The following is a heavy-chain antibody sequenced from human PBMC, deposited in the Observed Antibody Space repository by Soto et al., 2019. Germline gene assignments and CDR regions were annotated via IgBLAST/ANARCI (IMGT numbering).Heavy chain of an antibody. CDR3: ARQLGYSHGPRFDY. J-gene: IGHJ4*02. D-gene: IGHD5-18*01. CDR2: VSHDGSNK. Sequence: GGSLRLSCAASGFTFSSYAMHWVRQAPGKGLEWVAVVSHDGSNKYYANSVKGRFTISRDNSKNTRYLQMNSRRAEDTAVYYCARQLGYSHGPRFDYWGQGTLVTVSS. CDR1: GFTFSSYA. V-gene: IGHV3-30-3*01.